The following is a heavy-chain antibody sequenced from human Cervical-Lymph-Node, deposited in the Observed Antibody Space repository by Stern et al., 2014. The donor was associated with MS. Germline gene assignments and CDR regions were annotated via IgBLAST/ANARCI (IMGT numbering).Heavy chain of an antibody. CDR2: IIRPVGTA. CDR3: ARGTGDNWFDP. Sequence: VQLVQSGADVKKPGSAVRVYCKASGGVSWLRQAPGQGLEYMGGIIRPVGTAHYAQRFQGRLTITADTSRNTTYMELRSLRSDDTAVYYCARGTGDNWFDPWGQGTLVSVSS. V-gene: IGHV1-69*06. D-gene: IGHD3-10*01. J-gene: IGHJ5*02. CDR1: GGV.